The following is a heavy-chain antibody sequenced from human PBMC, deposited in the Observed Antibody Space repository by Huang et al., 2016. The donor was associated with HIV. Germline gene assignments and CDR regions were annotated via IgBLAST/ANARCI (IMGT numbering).Heavy chain of an antibody. CDR3: SRGPSTPATEL. Sequence: QVQLQESGQGLVKPSDTLSLTCFVSGDSVDSSYSYWGWVRQPPGKGLGWMGSIYSNGNPYYNNYLNSRITMSVDTSKNHFSLNLKTVTAADTAVYYCSRGPSTPATELWGQGTMVTVSS. CDR1: GDSVDSSYSY. CDR2: IYSNGNP. D-gene: IGHD1-1*01. J-gene: IGHJ3*01. V-gene: IGHV4-39*02.